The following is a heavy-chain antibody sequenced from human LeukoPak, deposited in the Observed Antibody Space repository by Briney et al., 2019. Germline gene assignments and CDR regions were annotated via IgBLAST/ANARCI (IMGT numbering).Heavy chain of an antibody. CDR2: INPILGIA. Sequence: ASVKVSCKASGGTFSSYTISWVRQAPGQGLEWMGRINPILGIANYAQKFQGRVTITADKSTSTAYMELSSLRSEDTAVYYCAFDYYDSSGYSDYWGRGTLVTVSS. CDR1: GGTFSSYT. V-gene: IGHV1-69*02. J-gene: IGHJ4*02. D-gene: IGHD3-22*01. CDR3: AFDYYDSSGYSDY.